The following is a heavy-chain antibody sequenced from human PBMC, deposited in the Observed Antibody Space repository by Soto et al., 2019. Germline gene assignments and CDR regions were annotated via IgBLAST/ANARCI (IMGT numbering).Heavy chain of an antibody. Sequence: PGGSLRLSCAASGFTFSSYGMHWVRQAPGKGLEWVAVISYDGSNKYYAGSVKGRFTISRDNSKNTLCLQMNSLRAEDTAVYYCAKVWHYDSSGPNDYWGQGTLVTVSS. D-gene: IGHD3-22*01. CDR3: AKVWHYDSSGPNDY. CDR1: GFTFSSYG. V-gene: IGHV3-30*18. J-gene: IGHJ4*02. CDR2: ISYDGSNK.